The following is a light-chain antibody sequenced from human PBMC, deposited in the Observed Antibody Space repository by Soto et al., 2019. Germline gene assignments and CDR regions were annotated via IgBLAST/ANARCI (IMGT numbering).Light chain of an antibody. J-gene: IGLJ2*01. V-gene: IGLV2-14*01. CDR1: NSDIGAYDY. CDR3: GSYASATLI. Sequence: QSALTQPASVSGSPGQSITISCTGSNSDIGAYDYVSWYQQHPGKPPTLLIYEVTFRPSGVPNRFSGSKSGNTATLTISGLLTEDEADYYCGSYASATLIFGGGTKVNVL. CDR2: EVT.